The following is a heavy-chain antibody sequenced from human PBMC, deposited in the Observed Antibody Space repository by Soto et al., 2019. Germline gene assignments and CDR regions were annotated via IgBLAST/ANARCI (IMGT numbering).Heavy chain of an antibody. D-gene: IGHD6-19*01. CDR2: IGDDGRV. CDR3: AIPTPIEVDGPDH. J-gene: IGHJ4*02. V-gene: IGHV4-39*02. CDR1: GGSISGSPYH. Sequence: PSETLSLTCTVSGGSISGSPYHWGWIRQPPGKGLEWIGSIGDDGRVYYNPSLTGRATLFVDTSKNRFSLNLNSVTAADTAVYYCAIPTPIEVDGPDHWGQGILVTVSS.